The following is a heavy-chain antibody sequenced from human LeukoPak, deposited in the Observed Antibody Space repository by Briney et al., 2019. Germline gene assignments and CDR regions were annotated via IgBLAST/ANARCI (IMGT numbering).Heavy chain of an antibody. Sequence: SETLSLTCTVSGVSINTYYWSWIRQPPGRGLEWIGYVYYTGITNYNPSLKSRVSMSLDTSKSQFSLKLRSVTAADTAVYFCASQLGGTTFHWGQGTLVTVSS. V-gene: IGHV4-59*01. D-gene: IGHD1-1*01. J-gene: IGHJ4*02. CDR1: GVSINTYY. CDR3: ASQLGGTTFH. CDR2: VYYTGIT.